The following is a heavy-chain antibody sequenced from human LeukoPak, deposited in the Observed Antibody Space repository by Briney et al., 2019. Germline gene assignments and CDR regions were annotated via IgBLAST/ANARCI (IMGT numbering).Heavy chain of an antibody. D-gene: IGHD6-6*01. J-gene: IGHJ4*02. CDR3: AKVNGPWFGSSSRNFDY. CDR1: GFTFNSYA. Sequence: GGSLGLSCAASGFTFNSYAMSWVRQAPGKGLEWVSGISGSGGSTYYADSVKGRFTISRDNSKNTLYLQMNSLRAEDTAVYYCAKVNGPWFGSSSRNFDYWGQGTLVTVSS. V-gene: IGHV3-23*01. CDR2: ISGSGGST.